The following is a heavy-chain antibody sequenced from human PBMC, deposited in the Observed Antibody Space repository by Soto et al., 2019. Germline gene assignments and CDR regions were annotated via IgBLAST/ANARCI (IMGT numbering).Heavy chain of an antibody. CDR2: ISAYNGNT. Sequence: ASVKVSCKASGYTFTSYGISWVRQAPGQGLEWMGWISAYNGNTNYAQKLQGRVTMTTDTSTSTAYLELRSLRSDDTAVYYCAREGDVVVPYVPGYWGQGTLVTVSS. V-gene: IGHV1-18*01. J-gene: IGHJ4*02. CDR1: GYTFTSYG. CDR3: AREGDVVVPYVPGY. D-gene: IGHD2-2*01.